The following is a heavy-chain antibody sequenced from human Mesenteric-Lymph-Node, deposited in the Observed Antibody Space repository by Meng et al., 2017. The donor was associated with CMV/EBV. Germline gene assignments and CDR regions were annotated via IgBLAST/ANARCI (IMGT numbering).Heavy chain of an antibody. CDR3: ARDRTLDIVVVPAAREGAYYYYGMDV. J-gene: IGHJ6*02. CDR1: GGTFSSYA. Sequence: SVKVSCKASGGTFSSYAISWVRQAPGQGLEWMGGIIPIFGTANYAQKFQGRVTITTDESTSTAYMELSSLRSEDTAVYYCARDRTLDIVVVPAAREGAYYYYGMDVWGQGTTVTVSS. CDR2: IIPIFGTA. D-gene: IGHD2-2*03. V-gene: IGHV1-69*05.